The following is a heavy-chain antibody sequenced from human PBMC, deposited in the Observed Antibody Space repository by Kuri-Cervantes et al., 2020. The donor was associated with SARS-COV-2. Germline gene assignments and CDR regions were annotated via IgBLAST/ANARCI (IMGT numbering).Heavy chain of an antibody. CDR3: AARNFDY. Sequence: LSLTCAASAFTFSSYAMHWVRQAPGRGLEWVGLISGDGGYKFYGDSVKGRFTISRDNSKNTLFLQMNFLRPEDTAMYYCAARNFDYWGQGTLVTVSS. CDR1: AFTFSSYA. J-gene: IGHJ4*02. V-gene: IGHV3-30*03. CDR2: ISGDGGYK. D-gene: IGHD6-6*01.